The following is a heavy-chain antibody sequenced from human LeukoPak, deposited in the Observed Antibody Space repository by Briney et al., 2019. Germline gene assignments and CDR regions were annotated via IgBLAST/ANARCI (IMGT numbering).Heavy chain of an antibody. CDR1: GGSISSYY. Sequence: SETLSLTCTVSGGSISSYYWSWIRQPPGKGLEWIGYIYYSGSTYYNPSLKSRVTISVDTSKNQFSLKLTSVTATDTAVYYCARHVAAGPKVNWFDPWGQGTLVTVSS. CDR2: IYYSGST. CDR3: ARHVAAGPKVNWFDP. D-gene: IGHD6-13*01. J-gene: IGHJ5*02. V-gene: IGHV4-59*08.